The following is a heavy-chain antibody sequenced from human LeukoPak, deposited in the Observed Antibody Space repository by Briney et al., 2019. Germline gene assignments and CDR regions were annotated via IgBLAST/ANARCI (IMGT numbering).Heavy chain of an antibody. CDR2: ISGSGGST. Sequence: GGSLRLSCAASGFTFSSYAMSWVRQAPGKGLEWVSAISGSGGSTYYADSAKGRFTISRDNSKNTLYLQMNSLRAEDTAVYYCAKDSAYYYDSSGYYSGAFDIWGQGTKVTVSS. CDR1: GFTFSSYA. CDR3: AKDSAYYYDSSGYYSGAFDI. J-gene: IGHJ3*02. V-gene: IGHV3-23*01. D-gene: IGHD3-22*01.